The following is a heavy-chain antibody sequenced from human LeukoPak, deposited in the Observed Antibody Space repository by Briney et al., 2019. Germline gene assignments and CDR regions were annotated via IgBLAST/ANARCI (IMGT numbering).Heavy chain of an antibody. Sequence: SETLSLTCAVYGGSFSGYYWSWIRQPPGKGLEWIGEINHSGSTNYNPSLKSRVTISVDTSKNQFSLKLSSVTAADTAVYYCARGEYGSGRYFNSRVNYYYGMDVWGQGTTVTVSS. D-gene: IGHD3-10*01. CDR2: INHSGST. J-gene: IGHJ6*02. V-gene: IGHV4-34*01. CDR1: GGSFSGYY. CDR3: ARGEYGSGRYFNSRVNYYYGMDV.